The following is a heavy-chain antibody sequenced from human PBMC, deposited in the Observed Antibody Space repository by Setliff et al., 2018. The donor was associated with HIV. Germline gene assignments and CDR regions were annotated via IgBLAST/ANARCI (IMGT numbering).Heavy chain of an antibody. CDR3: VRDPIEGYPDYFDY. V-gene: IGHV3-7*03. CDR2: IKEDGSEK. CDR1: GFTLSNYW. J-gene: IGHJ4*02. Sequence: GGSLRLSCAASGFTLSNYWMGWVRQAPGKGLEWVANIKEDGSEKDYVDSVKGRFTISRDNSKNTLFLQMNSLRPEDTATYYCVRDPIEGYPDYFDYWGQGTLVTVSS. D-gene: IGHD1-26*01.